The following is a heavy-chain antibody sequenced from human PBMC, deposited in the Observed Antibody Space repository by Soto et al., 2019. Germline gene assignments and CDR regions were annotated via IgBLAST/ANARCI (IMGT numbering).Heavy chain of an antibody. CDR1: GFTFSSYG. Sequence: QVQLVESGGGVVQPGRSLRLSCAASGFTFSSYGMHWVRQAPGKGLEWVAVISYDGSNKYYADSVKGRFNISRDNSKNTLYRQMTSMRAEDTAVYYYAKHLDWFGELLTWGIDYWGQETLVTPSS. CDR2: ISYDGSNK. V-gene: IGHV3-30*18. CDR3: AKHLDWFGELLTWGIDY. J-gene: IGHJ4*02. D-gene: IGHD3-10*01.